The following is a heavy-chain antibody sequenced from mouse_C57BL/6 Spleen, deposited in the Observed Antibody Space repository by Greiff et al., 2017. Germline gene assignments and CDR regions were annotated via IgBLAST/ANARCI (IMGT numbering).Heavy chain of an antibody. CDR2: IDPSDSYT. CDR1: GYTFTSYW. Sequence: VQLQQSGAELVMPGASVKLSCKASGYTFTSYWMHWVKQRPGQGLEWIGEIDPSDSYTNYNQKFKGKSTLTVDKSSSTAYMQLSSLTSEDSAVDYCARLGALYYFNYWGQGTTLTVSS. J-gene: IGHJ2*01. V-gene: IGHV1-69*01. CDR3: ARLGALYYFNY.